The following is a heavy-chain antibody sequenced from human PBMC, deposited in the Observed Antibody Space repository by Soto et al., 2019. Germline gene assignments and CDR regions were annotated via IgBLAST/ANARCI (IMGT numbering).Heavy chain of an antibody. CDR3: ARIESIGGFGEFLSWLDP. D-gene: IGHD3-10*01. J-gene: IGHJ5*02. CDR2: IYHSGNT. V-gene: IGHV4-38-2*01. Sequence: SETLSLTCVVSGYSISSGYYWGWIRQPPGKGLEWIGSIYHSGNTYYNPSLKSRVTISVDTSKNQFSLKLSSVTAADTAVYYCARIESIGGFGEFLSWLDPWGQGTLVTVSS. CDR1: GYSISSGYY.